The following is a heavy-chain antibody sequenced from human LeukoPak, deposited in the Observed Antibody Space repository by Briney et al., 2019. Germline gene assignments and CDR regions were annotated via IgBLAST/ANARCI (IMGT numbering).Heavy chain of an antibody. CDR1: GGSISRYY. Sequence: SETLSLTCTVSGGSISRYYWSWIRQPPGKGLEWIGYIYCSGATNYNPSLKSRVTISVDTSKNQFSLKLSSVTAADTAVYYCAREDPQTTVPEGLDVWGQGTTVIVSS. V-gene: IGHV4-59*01. CDR3: AREDPQTTVPEGLDV. D-gene: IGHD4-17*01. CDR2: IYCSGAT. J-gene: IGHJ6*02.